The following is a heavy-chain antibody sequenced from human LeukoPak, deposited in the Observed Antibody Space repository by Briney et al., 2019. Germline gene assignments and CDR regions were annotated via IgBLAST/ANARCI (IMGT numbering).Heavy chain of an antibody. D-gene: IGHD6-13*01. CDR2: ISSSGSTI. CDR3: ARSSSWYISFDY. V-gene: IGHV3-11*01. Sequence: GGSLRLSCAASGFTFSDYYMSWMRQAPGKGLEWVSYISSSGSTIYYADSVKGRFTISRDNAKNSLYLQMNSLRAEDTAVYYSARSSSWYISFDYWGQGTLVTVSS. J-gene: IGHJ4*02. CDR1: GFTFSDYY.